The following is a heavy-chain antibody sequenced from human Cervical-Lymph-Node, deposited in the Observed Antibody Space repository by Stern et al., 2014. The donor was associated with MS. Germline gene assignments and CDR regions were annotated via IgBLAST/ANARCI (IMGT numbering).Heavy chain of an antibody. Sequence: VQLVESGAEVKKPGASVKVSCTASGYTFSSYGISWVRQAPGQGLEWIGLISGYNCNTNDAQKLQGRITMTTDTSTSTAYMELRSLRSDDTAVYYCTRGLLGSENAFDIWGQGTMVTVSS. J-gene: IGHJ3*02. D-gene: IGHD2-15*01. CDR1: GYTFSSYG. V-gene: IGHV1-18*01. CDR2: ISGYNCNT. CDR3: TRGLLGSENAFDI.